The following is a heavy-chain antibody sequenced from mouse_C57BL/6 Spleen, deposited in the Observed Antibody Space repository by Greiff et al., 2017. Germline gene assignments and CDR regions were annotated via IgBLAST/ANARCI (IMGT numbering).Heavy chain of an antibody. J-gene: IGHJ1*03. D-gene: IGHD4-1*01. CDR3: TRYVGTGYFDV. CDR2: IDPEPGGA. Sequence: VKLQQSGAELVRPGASVTLSCKASGYTFTDYEMHWVKQTPVHGLEWIGAIDPEPGGAASNQKFKGKAILTADKSSSTAYMELRSLTSEDSAVYCCTRYVGTGYFDVWGTGTTVTVSS. V-gene: IGHV1-15*01. CDR1: GYTFTDYE.